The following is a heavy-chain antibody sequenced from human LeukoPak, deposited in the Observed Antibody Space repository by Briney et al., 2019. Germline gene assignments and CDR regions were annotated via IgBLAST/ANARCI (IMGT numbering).Heavy chain of an antibody. V-gene: IGHV3-21*01. Sequence: GGSLRLSCAASGFTFSTFAMNWVRQAPGKGLEWVSSISSSSSYIYYADSVKGRFTISRDNAKNSLYLQMNSLRAEDTAVYYCAELGITMIGGVWGKGTTVTISS. D-gene: IGHD3-10*02. CDR2: ISSSSSYI. CDR3: AELGITMIGGV. J-gene: IGHJ6*04. CDR1: GFTFSTFA.